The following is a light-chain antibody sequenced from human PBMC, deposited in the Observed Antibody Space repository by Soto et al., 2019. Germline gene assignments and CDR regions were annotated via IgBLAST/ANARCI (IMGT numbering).Light chain of an antibody. V-gene: IGKV3-20*01. J-gene: IGKJ5*01. CDR2: GAS. CDR3: QQYSRSPQT. CDR1: QSVSSNY. Sequence: EIVLTQSPGTLSLSPGERATLSCRASQSVSSNYLAWYQQKPGQAPRLLIYGASSRATGIPDRFSGSGSGTDFTLTISRLEPEDFAVYYCQQYSRSPQTFGQGTRLEIK.